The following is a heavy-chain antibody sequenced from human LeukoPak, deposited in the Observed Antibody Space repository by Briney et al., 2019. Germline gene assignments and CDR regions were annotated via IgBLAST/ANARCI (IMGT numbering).Heavy chain of an antibody. D-gene: IGHD5-12*01. J-gene: IGHJ4*02. V-gene: IGHV3-7*03. CDR2: IKEDGSEK. CDR3: ARDMLVGDIVATCFDY. CDR1: GFRFDNSL. Sequence: GGSLRLSCAASGFRFDNSLMAWVRQAPGKGLEWMATIKEDGSEKYCVDSVKGRFTISRDNAENSLYLQMNSLRAEDTAVYYCARDMLVGDIVATCFDYWGQGTLVTVSS.